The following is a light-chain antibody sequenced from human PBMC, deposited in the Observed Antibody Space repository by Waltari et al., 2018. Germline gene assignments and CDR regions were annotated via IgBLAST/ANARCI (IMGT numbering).Light chain of an antibody. CDR3: HHSSSLPXS. Sequence: VLTQSPDFXSVTPKERVTITCRASHNIGGRLHWYQQKPGQSPKLLIMYSSQSFSGVPSRXXXXXXGXXXTXXXDSLEXXDAATXYXHHSSSLPXSFGXGXXLEI. V-gene: IGKV6-21*01. CDR1: HNIGGR. J-gene: IGKJ2*01. CDR2: YSS.